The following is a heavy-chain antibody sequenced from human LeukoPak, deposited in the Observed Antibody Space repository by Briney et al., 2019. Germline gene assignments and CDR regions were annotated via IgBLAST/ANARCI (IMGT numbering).Heavy chain of an antibody. Sequence: PSETLSLTCAVYGGSFSAYYWSWIRQPPGKGLEWIGEINHSGSTNYNPSLKSRVTISVDTSKNQFSLKLSSVTAADTAVYYCARDVSLRDIVVVPAAMYHHWYFDLWGRGTLVTVSS. CDR1: GGSFSAYY. J-gene: IGHJ2*01. V-gene: IGHV4-34*01. CDR2: INHSGST. CDR3: ARDVSLRDIVVVPAAMYHHWYFDL. D-gene: IGHD2-2*01.